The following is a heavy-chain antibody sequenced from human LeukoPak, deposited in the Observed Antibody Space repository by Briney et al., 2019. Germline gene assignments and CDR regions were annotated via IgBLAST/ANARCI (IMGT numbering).Heavy chain of an antibody. CDR2: IIPIFGTA. Sequence: AASVKVSCKASGGTFSSYAISWVRQAPGQGLEWMGGIIPIFGTANYAQKFQGRVTITADESTSTAYMELSSLRSEDTAVYYCARAPSGYYPTYFDYWGQGTLVTVSS. CDR1: GGTFSSYA. D-gene: IGHD3-3*01. CDR3: ARAPSGYYPTYFDY. J-gene: IGHJ4*02. V-gene: IGHV1-69*13.